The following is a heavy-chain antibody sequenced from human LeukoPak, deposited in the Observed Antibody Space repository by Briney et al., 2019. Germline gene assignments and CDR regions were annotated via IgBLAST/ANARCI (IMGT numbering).Heavy chain of an antibody. CDR3: ALYSSTWY. J-gene: IGHJ4*02. CDR2: INPTGGST. CDR1: GYTFTTYY. V-gene: IGHV1-46*01. D-gene: IGHD6-13*01. Sequence: ASVKVSCKASGYTFTTYYIHWVRQAPGQGLEWMGIINPTGGSTTYAQKFQGRVTMTRDTSTSTVFMEVNSLRSEDTAVCYCALYSSTWYWGQGTLVTVSS.